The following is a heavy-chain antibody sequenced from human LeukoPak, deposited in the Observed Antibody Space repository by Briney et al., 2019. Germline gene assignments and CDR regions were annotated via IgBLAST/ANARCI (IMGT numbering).Heavy chain of an antibody. J-gene: IGHJ4*02. CDR1: GYTLTELS. CDR2: FDPEDGET. D-gene: IGHD5-18*01. Sequence: ASVKVSCKVSGYTLTELSMHWVRQAPGKGLEWMGGFDPEDGETIYAQKFQGRVTMTEDISTDTAYMELSSLRSEDTAVYYCATWYSYGYYFDYWGQGTLVTVSS. CDR3: ATWYSYGYYFDY. V-gene: IGHV1-24*01.